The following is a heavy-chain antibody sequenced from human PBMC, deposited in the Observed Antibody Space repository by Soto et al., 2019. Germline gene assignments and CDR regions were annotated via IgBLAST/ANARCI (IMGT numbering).Heavy chain of an antibody. V-gene: IGHV1-18*01. Sequence: QVQLVQSGAEVKKPGASVKVSCKASGYTFTTYGISWVRQAPGQGLEWMGWINTYNGNTYYAQKLQGRVTMTTDTSTSTAYMALRSPSSDATAVYYCARDPVGPAWFDPWGQGTLVTVSS. CDR3: ARDPVGPAWFDP. CDR1: GYTFTTYG. CDR2: INTYNGNT. J-gene: IGHJ5*02. D-gene: IGHD1-26*01.